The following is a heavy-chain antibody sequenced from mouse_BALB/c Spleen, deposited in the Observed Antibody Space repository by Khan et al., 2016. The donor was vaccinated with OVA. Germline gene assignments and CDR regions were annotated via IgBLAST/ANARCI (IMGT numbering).Heavy chain of an antibody. J-gene: IGHJ3*01. V-gene: IGHV5-4*02. D-gene: IGHD2-13*01. CDR2: ISDGASYP. Sequence: EVELVESGGGLVKPGGSLKLSCAASGFTFSDYYMYWVRQSPEKRLEWVAPISDGASYPYYPDSVTGRFTISRDDAKKNLYLKMSSLKSEDTAMYYCARGYYGDPFAYWGQGTLVTVSA. CDR1: GFTFSDYY. CDR3: ARGYYGDPFAY.